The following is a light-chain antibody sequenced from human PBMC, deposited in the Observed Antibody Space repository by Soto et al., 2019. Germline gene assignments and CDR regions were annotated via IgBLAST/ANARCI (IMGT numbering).Light chain of an antibody. Sequence: QSALTQPASVSGSPGQSITISCTGTTSDVGGYNYVSWHQQHPGKVPKLMIYDVINRPSGVSNRFSGSKSDNTASLTISGLQAEDEADYYCTSYTSSGTHVFGSGTKVTVL. J-gene: IGLJ1*01. CDR3: TSYTSSGTHV. CDR2: DVI. CDR1: TSDVGGYNY. V-gene: IGLV2-14*01.